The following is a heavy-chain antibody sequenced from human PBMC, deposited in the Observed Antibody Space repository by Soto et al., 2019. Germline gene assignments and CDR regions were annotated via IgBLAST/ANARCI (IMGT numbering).Heavy chain of an antibody. CDR1: GDTFNFYT. Sequence: QVQLVQSGAEVKKPGSPVRVSCTASGDTFNFYTISWVRQVPGQGPEWMGRIIPMLGMSNYAQKFQGRVTIMADKSTSTVYMNLSGLTSVYHCATNYGSGSTHFDYWGQGTLVTVSS. CDR3: GSGSTHFDY. V-gene: IGHV1-69*02. CDR2: IIPMLGMS. D-gene: IGHD3-10*01. J-gene: IGHJ4*02.